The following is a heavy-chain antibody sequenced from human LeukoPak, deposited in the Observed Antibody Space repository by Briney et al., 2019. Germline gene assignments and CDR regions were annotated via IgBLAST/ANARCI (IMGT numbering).Heavy chain of an antibody. V-gene: IGHV3-30*02. J-gene: IGHJ4*02. CDR3: AKDLTTGYCFDY. CDR2: IRYDGNSK. Sequence: PGRSLRPSCAASGFTFSSYGMHSVRHAPARGLEWVAFIRYDGNSKYYGDSVKGRFTISRDDSKSTLYLQMNSLRAEDTAVYYCAKDLTTGYCFDYWGQGILVTVSS. D-gene: IGHD3-9*01. CDR1: GFTFSSYG.